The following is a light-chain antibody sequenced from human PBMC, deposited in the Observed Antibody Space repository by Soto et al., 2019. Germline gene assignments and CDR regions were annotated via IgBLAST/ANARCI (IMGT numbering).Light chain of an antibody. Sequence: EIVLTQSPGTLSLSQGARSTLCCRASQSVSSRLAWYQQRPGQAPRLLISGASSRATGIPDRFSGSGSGTDFTLTISRLEPEDFALYYCQHYAHNSPITFGQGTRLENK. J-gene: IGKJ5*01. V-gene: IGKV3-20*01. CDR3: QHYAHNSPIT. CDR2: GAS. CDR1: QSVSSR.